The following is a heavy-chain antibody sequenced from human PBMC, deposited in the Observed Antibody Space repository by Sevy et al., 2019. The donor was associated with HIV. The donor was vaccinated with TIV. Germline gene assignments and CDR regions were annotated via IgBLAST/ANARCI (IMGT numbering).Heavy chain of an antibody. V-gene: IGHV1-18*01. D-gene: IGHD3-10*01. CDR2: VSGYNGDT. Sequence: ASVKVSCKASDYTFISYGISWVRQAPGQGLEWMGWVSGYNGDTNYAQKLQGRITMTTDTSTSTAYMEMRSLRSDDTAVYYCARDPRRWFGDRARGAGLDVWGKGTTVTVSS. CDR1: DYTFISYG. CDR3: ARDPRRWFGDRARGAGLDV. J-gene: IGHJ6*04.